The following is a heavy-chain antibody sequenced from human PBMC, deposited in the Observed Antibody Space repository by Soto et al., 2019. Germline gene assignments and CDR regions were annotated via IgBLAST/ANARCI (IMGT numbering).Heavy chain of an antibody. V-gene: IGHV4-39*01. CDR2: IYYSGST. J-gene: IGHJ6*02. CDR3: ARLRSSGYYYVRYYYGMDV. Sequence: PSETLSLTCTVSGGSISSSSYYWGWIRQPPGKGLEWIGSIYYSGSTYYNPSLKSRVTISVDTSKNQFSLKLSSVTAADTAVYYCARLRSSGYYYVRYYYGMDVWGQGTTVTVSS. D-gene: IGHD3-22*01. CDR1: GGSISSSSYY.